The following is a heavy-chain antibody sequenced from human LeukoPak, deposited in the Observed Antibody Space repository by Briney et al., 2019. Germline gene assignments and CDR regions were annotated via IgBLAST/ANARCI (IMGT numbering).Heavy chain of an antibody. CDR2: INPSGGST. CDR1: GYTFTSYY. Sequence: ASVKVSCKASGYTFTSYYMHWVRQAPGQGLEWMGIINPSGGSTSYAQKLQGRVTMTRDTSTSTVYMELSSLRSEDTAVYYCASNVHQTSWVRESPKYFQHWGQGTLVTVSS. D-gene: IGHD3-10*01. CDR3: ASNVHQTSWVRESPKYFQH. V-gene: IGHV1-46*01. J-gene: IGHJ1*01.